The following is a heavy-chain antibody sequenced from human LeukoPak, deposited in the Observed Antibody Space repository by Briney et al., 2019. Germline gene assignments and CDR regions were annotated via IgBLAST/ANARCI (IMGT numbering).Heavy chain of an antibody. J-gene: IGHJ4*02. V-gene: IGHV1-2*06. CDR3: ARGDYGVTHGGIV. Sequence: ASVKVSCKASGYTFTGYYMHWVRQAPGQGLEWMGRINPNSGGTNYAQKFQGRVTMTRDTSISTAYMELSRLRSDDTAVYYCARGDYGVTHGGIVWGQGTLVTVSS. D-gene: IGHD4-17*01. CDR2: INPNSGGT. CDR1: GYTFTGYY.